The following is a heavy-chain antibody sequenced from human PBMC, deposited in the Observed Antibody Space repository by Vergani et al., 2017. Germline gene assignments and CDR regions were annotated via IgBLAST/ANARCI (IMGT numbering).Heavy chain of an antibody. Sequence: QVQLVQSGSEVRKPGASVKVSCQVSGYSLTELTIHWVRQAPGKGLEWMGGFDPEHGEVTFAHHIQGRVTMTEDRSTDPAYMELSSLRPEDTALYYCAIVTDYYGSNGYYLDYWGQGTLVTVSS. J-gene: IGHJ4*02. CDR2: FDPEHGEV. CDR3: AIVTDYYGSNGYYLDY. D-gene: IGHD3-22*01. CDR1: GYSLTELT. V-gene: IGHV1-24*01.